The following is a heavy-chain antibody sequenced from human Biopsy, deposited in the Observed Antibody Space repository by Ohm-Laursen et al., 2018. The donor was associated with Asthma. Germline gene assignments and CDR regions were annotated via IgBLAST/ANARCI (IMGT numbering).Heavy chain of an antibody. V-gene: IGHV4-4*02. D-gene: IGHD4-23*01. CDR3: ARDTYGGNAAYYYGMDV. CDR2: IYHLGNA. CDR1: GGSISVSNW. J-gene: IGHJ6*02. Sequence: GTLSLTCDVSGGSISVSNWWSWVRQPPGRGLEWIGQIYHLGNANYNPSLKSRVTISVDTSKNQFSLKLSSVTAADTAVYYCARDTYGGNAAYYYGMDVWGQGTTVTVSS.